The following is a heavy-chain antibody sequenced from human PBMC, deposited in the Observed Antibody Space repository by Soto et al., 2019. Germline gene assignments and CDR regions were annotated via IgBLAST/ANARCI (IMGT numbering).Heavy chain of an antibody. Sequence: QVQLQESGPGLVKPSQTLSLTCTVSGGSISSGGYYWSWIRQHPGKGLEWIGYIYYSGSTYYNPSLKCRVTISVDTSKNQFSLNLSSVTAADTAVYYCARANLYDSSGPLRWFDPWGQGTLVTVSS. CDR2: IYYSGST. CDR3: ARANLYDSSGPLRWFDP. CDR1: GGSISSGGYY. V-gene: IGHV4-31*03. D-gene: IGHD3-22*01. J-gene: IGHJ5*02.